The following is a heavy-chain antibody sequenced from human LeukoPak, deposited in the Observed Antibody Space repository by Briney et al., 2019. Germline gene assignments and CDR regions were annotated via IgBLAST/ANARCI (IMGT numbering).Heavy chain of an antibody. V-gene: IGHV3-33*01. Sequence: SGGSLRLSCAASGFTFSSYGMHWVRQAPGKGLEWVAVIWYDGSNKYYADSVKGRFTISRDNSKNTLYLQVNSLRAEDTAVYFCARGGSDTAMAHDYWGQGTLVTVSS. CDR1: GFTFSSYG. D-gene: IGHD5-18*01. CDR3: ARGGSDTAMAHDY. J-gene: IGHJ4*02. CDR2: IWYDGSNK.